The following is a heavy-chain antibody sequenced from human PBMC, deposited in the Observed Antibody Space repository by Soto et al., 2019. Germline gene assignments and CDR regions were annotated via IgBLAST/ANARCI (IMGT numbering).Heavy chain of an antibody. D-gene: IGHD3-22*01. CDR1: GYTFTSYG. Sequence: EASVKVSCKASGYTFTSYGISWVRQAPGQGLEWMGWISAYNGNTNYAQKLQGRVTMTTDTSTSTAYMELRSLRSDDTAVYYCARDKGDYYDSSGWVDYWGQGTLVTVSS. J-gene: IGHJ4*02. CDR3: ARDKGDYYDSSGWVDY. V-gene: IGHV1-18*04. CDR2: ISAYNGNT.